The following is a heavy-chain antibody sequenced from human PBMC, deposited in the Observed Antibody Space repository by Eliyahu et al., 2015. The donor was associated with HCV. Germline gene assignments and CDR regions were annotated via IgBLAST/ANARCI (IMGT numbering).Heavy chain of an antibody. CDR1: GYTFTDYY. CDR2: INPNSGSR. V-gene: IGHV1-2*02. Sequence: QVQLVQSGAEVKKPGASVKVSCKASGYTFTDYYMHWVRQAPGQGLEWMGWINPNSGSRNYAQKFQGRITMTRDTSISTVYMELSRPRSDDTAVYYCARDLRSDTSCCRLEWFDPWGQGTLVTVSS. CDR3: ARDLRSDTSCCRLEWFDP. J-gene: IGHJ5*02. D-gene: IGHD2-2*01.